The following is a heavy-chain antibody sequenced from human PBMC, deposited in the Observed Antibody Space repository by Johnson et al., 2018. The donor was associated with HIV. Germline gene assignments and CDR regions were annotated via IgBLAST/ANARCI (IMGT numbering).Heavy chain of an antibody. CDR3: ARGWLFLDAFDI. D-gene: IGHD3-9*01. Sequence: QVQLVESGGGLVKPGGSLRLSCAASGFTFSDYYMSWIRQAPGQGLEWVSYISRSGSAIYYADSVKGRFTMSRDNAKNSLYLQVNSLRAEDTAVYYCARGWLFLDAFDIWGQGTMVTVSS. CDR2: ISRSGSAI. J-gene: IGHJ3*02. V-gene: IGHV3-11*04. CDR1: GFTFSDYY.